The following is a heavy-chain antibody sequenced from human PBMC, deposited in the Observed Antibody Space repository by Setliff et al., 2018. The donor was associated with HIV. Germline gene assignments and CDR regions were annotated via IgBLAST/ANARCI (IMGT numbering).Heavy chain of an antibody. Sequence: GGSLRLSCAASGFIFRNYNMNWVRQAPGKGLEWVSSLSSDGRYIYYADSVRGRFTISRDDAKNSLYLQMYSLRAEDTAIYYCARDRASSGYYSHFDYWGQGSLVTVSS. CDR3: ARDRASSGYYSHFDY. J-gene: IGHJ4*02. V-gene: IGHV3-21*01. D-gene: IGHD3-22*01. CDR2: LSSDGRYI. CDR1: GFIFRNYN.